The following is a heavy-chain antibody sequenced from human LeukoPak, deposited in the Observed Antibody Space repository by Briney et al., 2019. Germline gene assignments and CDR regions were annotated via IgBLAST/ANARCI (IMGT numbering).Heavy chain of an antibody. CDR1: GYTFTGYY. J-gene: IGHJ4*02. Sequence: ASVRVSCKASGYTFTGYYMHWVRQAPGQGLEWMGWINPNSGGTNYAQKFQGRVTMTRDTSISTAYMELSRLRSDDTAVYYCARLRRSVVTLDYWGQGTLVTVSS. D-gene: IGHD4-23*01. V-gene: IGHV1-2*02. CDR3: ARLRRSVVTLDY. CDR2: INPNSGGT.